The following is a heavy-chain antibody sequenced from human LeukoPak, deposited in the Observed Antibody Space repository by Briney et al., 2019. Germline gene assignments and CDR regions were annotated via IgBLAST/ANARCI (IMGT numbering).Heavy chain of an antibody. J-gene: IGHJ4*02. Sequence: HPGGSLRLSCAASGFTFSSYWMHWVRQAPGKGQVWVSRISSDGSSTSYADSVKGRFTIFRDNAKNTLYLQMNSLGAEDTAVYYCARALPPSVNTPWKWGQGTQVTVSS. CDR3: ARALPPSVNTPWK. V-gene: IGHV3-74*01. CDR2: ISSDGSST. CDR1: GFTFSSYW. D-gene: IGHD1-1*01.